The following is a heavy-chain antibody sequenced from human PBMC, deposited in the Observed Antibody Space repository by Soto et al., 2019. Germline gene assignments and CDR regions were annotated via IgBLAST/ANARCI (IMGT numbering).Heavy chain of an antibody. CDR3: AKDGNDIFDY. CDR2: ISGSGGST. V-gene: IGHV3-23*01. CDR1: GFTFSSYA. D-gene: IGHD3-9*01. Sequence: GGSLRLSCAASGFTFSSYAMSWVRQAPGKGVEWVSAISGSGGSTYYADSVKGRFTISRDNSKNTRYLQMNSLRAEDTAVYYCAKDGNDIFDYWGQGTLVTVSS. J-gene: IGHJ4*02.